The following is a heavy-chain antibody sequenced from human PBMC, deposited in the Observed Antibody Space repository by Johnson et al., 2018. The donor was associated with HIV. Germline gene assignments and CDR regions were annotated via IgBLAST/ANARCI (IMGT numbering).Heavy chain of an antibody. J-gene: IGHJ3*02. V-gene: IGHV3-66*01. Sequence: VQLVESGGGLVKPGGSLRLSCAASGFTVSSNYMSWVRQAPGKGLEWVSVIYSGGSTYYADSVKGRFTISRDNSKNTLYLQMNSLRAEDTAVYYCAKDRQRSPDIVVVVAAGRVIDIWGQGTMVTVSS. D-gene: IGHD2-15*01. CDR1: GFTVSSNY. CDR3: AKDRQRSPDIVVVVAAGRVIDI. CDR2: IYSGGST.